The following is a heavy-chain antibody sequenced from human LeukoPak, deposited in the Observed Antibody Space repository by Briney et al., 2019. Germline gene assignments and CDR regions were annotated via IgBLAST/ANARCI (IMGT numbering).Heavy chain of an antibody. CDR3: ARDASLQTGAFDV. Sequence: SETLSLTCAVSGGSISRSDWWSWVRQSPGKGLEWIGEIFHSGSTKYSPSLKSRVTISVDKSKNQFSLNLTSVTAADTAMYYCARDASLQTGAFDVWGQGTMVTVS. V-gene: IGHV4-4*02. J-gene: IGHJ3*01. D-gene: IGHD5-24*01. CDR1: GGSISRSDW. CDR2: IFHSGST.